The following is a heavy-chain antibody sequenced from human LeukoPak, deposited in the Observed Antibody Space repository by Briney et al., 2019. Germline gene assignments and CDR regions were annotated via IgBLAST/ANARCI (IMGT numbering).Heavy chain of an antibody. J-gene: IGHJ3*02. CDR1: GFTFSSYE. CDR2: ISSSGSTI. V-gene: IGHV3-48*03. CDR3: ARVTRLMNAFDI. Sequence: GGSLRLSCAASGFTFSSYEMNWVRQAPGKGLEWVSYISSSGSTIYYADSVEGRFTISRDNAKNSLYLQMNSLRAEDTAVYYCARVTRLMNAFDIWGQGTMVTVSS.